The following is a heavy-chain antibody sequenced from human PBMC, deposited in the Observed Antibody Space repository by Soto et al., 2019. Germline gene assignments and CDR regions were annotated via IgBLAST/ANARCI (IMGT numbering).Heavy chain of an antibody. CDR3: ARHTPAISISDH. CDR1: GGSISSSSYY. CDR2: IYYSGST. D-gene: IGHD2-15*01. V-gene: IGHV4-39*01. J-gene: IGHJ4*02. Sequence: QLQLQESGPGLVKPSETLSLTCTVSGGSISSSSYYWGWIRQPPGKGLEWIGSIYYSGSTYYTPSLKSRVTISVDTSKNQFSLKLSSVTAADTAVYYCARHTPAISISDHWRQGTLVTVSS.